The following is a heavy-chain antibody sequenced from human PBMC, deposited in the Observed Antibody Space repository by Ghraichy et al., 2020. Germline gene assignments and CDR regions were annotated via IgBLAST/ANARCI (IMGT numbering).Heavy chain of an antibody. V-gene: IGHV4-34*01. D-gene: IGHD6-19*01. Sequence: SQTLSLTCAVHGESFSGYYWTWIRQPPGKGLECIGEINHSGSTDYNPSLKSRVTISVDTSKNQFSLKVRSMTAADTGVYYCARGNWDSIAMAGRSYYYYHGMDGWGRGTTVAVSS. CDR1: GESFSGYY. J-gene: IGHJ6*02. CDR2: INHSGST. CDR3: ARGNWDSIAMAGRSYYYYHGMDG.